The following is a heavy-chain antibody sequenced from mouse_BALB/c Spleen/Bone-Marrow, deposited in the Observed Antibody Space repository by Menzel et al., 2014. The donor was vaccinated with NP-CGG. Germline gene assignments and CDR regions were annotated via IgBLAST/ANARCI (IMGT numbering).Heavy chain of an antibody. V-gene: IGHV5-6-4*01. CDR1: GFTFSSST. CDR3: ARGEGYLDY. CDR2: ISSGGRYT. J-gene: IGHJ2*01. Sequence: EVQLVGSGGGLVKPGGSLKLSCTASGFTFSSSTMSWVRQTPEKRLEWVASISSGGRYTFYPDSVKGRFTITRDNAKNPLDLKMSSLKSEDTAMYYCARGEGYLDYWGQGTTLTVSS.